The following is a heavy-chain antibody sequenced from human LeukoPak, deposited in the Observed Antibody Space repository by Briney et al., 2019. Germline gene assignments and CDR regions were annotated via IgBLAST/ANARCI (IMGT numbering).Heavy chain of an antibody. V-gene: IGHV1-69*05. Sequence: ASVKVSCKASGGTFSSYAISWVRQAPGQGLEWMGGIIPIFGTANYAQKFQGRVTITTDESTSTAYMELSSLRSEDTTVYYCATVVVAANDAFDIWGQGTMVTVSS. CDR3: ATVVVAANDAFDI. CDR2: IIPIFGTA. J-gene: IGHJ3*02. D-gene: IGHD2-15*01. CDR1: GGTFSSYA.